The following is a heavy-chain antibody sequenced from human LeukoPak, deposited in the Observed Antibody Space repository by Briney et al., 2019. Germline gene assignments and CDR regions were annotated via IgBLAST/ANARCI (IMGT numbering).Heavy chain of an antibody. CDR2: INPNSGGT. CDR1: GYTFTGYY. J-gene: IGHJ4*02. Sequence: GASVTVSCMASGYTFTGYYMHWVRQAPGQGLEWMGWINPNSGGTNYAQTFQGRVTMTRDTSISTAYMELSRLRSDDTAVYYCARLRIQLWFDYWGQGTLVTVSS. V-gene: IGHV1-2*02. CDR3: ARLRIQLWFDY. D-gene: IGHD5-18*01.